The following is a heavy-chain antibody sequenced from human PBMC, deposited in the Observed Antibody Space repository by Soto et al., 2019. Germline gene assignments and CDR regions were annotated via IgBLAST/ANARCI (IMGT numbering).Heavy chain of an antibody. V-gene: IGHV3-9*01. CDR1: GFTFDDYA. J-gene: IGHJ4*02. CDR2: ISWNSGSI. CDR3: AKDKVETVYSSGWYGY. Sequence: GGSLRLSCAASGFTFDDYAMHWVRQAPGKGLEWVSGISWNSGSIGYADSVKGRFTISRDNAKNSLYLQMNSLRAEDTALYYCAKDKVETVYSSGWYGYWGQGTLVTVSS. D-gene: IGHD6-19*01.